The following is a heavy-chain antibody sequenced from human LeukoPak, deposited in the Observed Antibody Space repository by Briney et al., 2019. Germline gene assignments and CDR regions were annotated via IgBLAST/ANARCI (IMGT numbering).Heavy chain of an antibody. V-gene: IGHV3-74*01. CDR2: INTDGGNT. J-gene: IGHJ4*02. CDR3: ARAYSSSHTPHFDY. D-gene: IGHD6-6*01. Sequence: GGSLRLSCAASGFTFSGYWMHWVRQAPGKGLVWVSRINTDGGNTNYADSMKGRFTISRDNAKNSLYLQMNSLRAEDTAVYYCARAYSSSHTPHFDYWGQGTLVSVSS. CDR1: GFTFSGYW.